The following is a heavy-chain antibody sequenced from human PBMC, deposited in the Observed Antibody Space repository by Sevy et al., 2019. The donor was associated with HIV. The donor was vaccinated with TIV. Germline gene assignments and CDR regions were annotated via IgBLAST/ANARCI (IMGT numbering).Heavy chain of an antibody. J-gene: IGHJ6*02. V-gene: IGHV3-23*01. CDR2: ISGSGGST. CDR1: GFTFSSYA. D-gene: IGHD2-15*01. CDR3: AKDHRFCSGGSCYLYYYYYGMDV. Sequence: GESLKISCAASGFTFSSYAMSWVRQAPGKGLEWVSAISGSGGSTYYADSVKGRFTISRDNSKNTLYLQMNSLRAEDTAVYYCAKDHRFCSGGSCYLYYYYYGMDVWGQGTTVTVSS.